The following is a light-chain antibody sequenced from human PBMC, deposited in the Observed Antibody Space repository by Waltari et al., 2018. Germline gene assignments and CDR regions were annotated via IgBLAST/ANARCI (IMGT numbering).Light chain of an antibody. Sequence: IRITQSPSSLSASTGDKVTITCRASQDIVSYLAWYQQKPGKAPKLLIYAASTLQSGVPSRFSGSGSGTDFTLSISFLQSEDFATYYCQQYYSYPPYTFGRGTKVEIK. CDR3: QQYYSYPPYT. J-gene: IGKJ2*01. CDR1: QDIVSY. CDR2: AAS. V-gene: IGKV1-8*01.